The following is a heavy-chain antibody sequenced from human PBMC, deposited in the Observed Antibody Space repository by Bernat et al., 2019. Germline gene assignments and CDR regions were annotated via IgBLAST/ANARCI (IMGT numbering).Heavy chain of an antibody. CDR2: INPSGGST. D-gene: IGHD4-17*01. CDR1: GYTFTSYY. CDR3: AIDGQTTVTTLERNFDY. V-gene: IGHV1-46*03. J-gene: IGHJ4*02. Sequence: QVQLVQSGAEVKKPGASVKVSCKASGYTFTSYYMHWVRQAPGQGLEWMGIINPSGGSTSYAQKFQGRVTMTRDTSTSTVYMELSSLRSEDTAVYYCAIDGQTTVTTLERNFDYWGQGTLVTVSS.